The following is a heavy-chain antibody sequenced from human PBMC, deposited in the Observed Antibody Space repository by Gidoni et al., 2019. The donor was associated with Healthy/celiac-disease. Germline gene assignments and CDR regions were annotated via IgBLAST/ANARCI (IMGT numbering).Heavy chain of an antibody. V-gene: IGHV3-23*01. Sequence: EVQLLESGGGLVQPGGSLRLSCAASGFPFRSYAMSWVRQAPGKGLEWVAAIRGSGGSTYYADSVKGRFTISRDNSKNTLYLQMNSLRAEDTAVYYCAKYVPAARYYYYMDVWGKGTTVTVSS. CDR2: IRGSGGST. CDR1: GFPFRSYA. J-gene: IGHJ6*03. CDR3: AKYVPAARYYYYMDV. D-gene: IGHD2-2*01.